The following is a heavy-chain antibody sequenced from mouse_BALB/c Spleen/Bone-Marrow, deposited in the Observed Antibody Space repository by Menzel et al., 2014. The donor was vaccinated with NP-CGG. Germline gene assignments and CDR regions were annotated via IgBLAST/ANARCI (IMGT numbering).Heavy chain of an antibody. V-gene: IGHV1S81*02. Sequence: QVQLKESGAELVKPGASVKLSCKASGYTSTSYWMHWVKQRPGQGLEWIGEINPSNGRSNYSEKFKSKATLTVDKSSSTTYMQLSSLTSEDSAVYSCARYNAYDWYFDVWGAGTTVTVYS. CDR2: INPSNGRS. CDR1: GYTSTSYW. CDR3: ARYNAYDWYFDV. D-gene: IGHD2-2*01. J-gene: IGHJ1*01.